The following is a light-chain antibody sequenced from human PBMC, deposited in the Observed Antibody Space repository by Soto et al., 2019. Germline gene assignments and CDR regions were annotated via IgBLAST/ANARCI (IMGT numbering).Light chain of an antibody. CDR3: SSYTSSSTLGV. CDR1: SSDVGGYNY. Sequence: QSALTQPASVSGSPGQSITISCTGTSSDVGGYNYVSWYQKHPGKAPKLMIYDVSNRPSGVSNRFSGSKSGNTASLTISGLQAEDEADYYCSSYTSSSTLGVFGTGTKLTVL. CDR2: DVS. V-gene: IGLV2-14*01. J-gene: IGLJ1*01.